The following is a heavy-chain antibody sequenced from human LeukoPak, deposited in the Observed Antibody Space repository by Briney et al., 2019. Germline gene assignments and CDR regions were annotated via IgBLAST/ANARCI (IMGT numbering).Heavy chain of an antibody. CDR2: ISSSSSTI. J-gene: IGHJ4*02. V-gene: IGHV3-48*02. D-gene: IGHD4-17*01. CDR1: GFTFSSYS. CDR3: ARDQGNDYGDYIPDY. Sequence: PGRSLRLSCAASGFTFSSYSMNWVRQAPGKGLEWVSYISSSSSTIYYADSVKGRFTISRDNAKNSLYLQMNSLRDEDTAVYYCARDQGNDYGDYIPDYWGQGTLVTVSS.